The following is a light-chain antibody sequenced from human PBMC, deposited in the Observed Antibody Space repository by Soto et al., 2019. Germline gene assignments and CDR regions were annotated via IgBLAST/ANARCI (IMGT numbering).Light chain of an antibody. CDR3: QQYNIRPPWT. CDR2: DVS. V-gene: IGKV3-15*01. CDR1: QGVTTN. J-gene: IGKJ1*01. Sequence: DILMTQSPATLSVSPGERATLSCRAGQGVTTNFAWYQQKSGQSPRLLIYDVSIRATGVPARFSGTGSETDFTLTISGLQSEDSAVYYCQQYNIRPPWTFGQGTKV.